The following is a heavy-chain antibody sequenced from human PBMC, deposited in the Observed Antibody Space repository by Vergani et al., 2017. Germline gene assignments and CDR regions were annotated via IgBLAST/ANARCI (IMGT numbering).Heavy chain of an antibody. CDR1: GYTFTSYA. CDR3: ARDQVVIRVGGSYRGVNWFDP. D-gene: IGHD1-26*01. V-gene: IGHV1-3*01. J-gene: IGHJ5*02. Sequence: QVQLVQSGAEVKKPGASVKVSCKASGYTFTSYAMHWVRQAPGQRLEWMGWINAGNGNTKYSQKFQGRVTITRDTSASTAYMELSSLRSEDTAVYYCARDQVVIRVGGSYRGVNWFDPWGQGTLVTVSS. CDR2: INAGNGNT.